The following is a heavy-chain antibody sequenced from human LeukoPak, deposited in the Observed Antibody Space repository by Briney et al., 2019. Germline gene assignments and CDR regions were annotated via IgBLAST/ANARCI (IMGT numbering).Heavy chain of an antibody. D-gene: IGHD6-13*01. CDR3: AKDLQGSPSSSGY. CDR1: GFTFDDYS. V-gene: IGHV3-9*01. J-gene: IGHJ4*02. Sequence: QPGRSLRLSCAASGFTFDDYSMHWVRQAPGKGLEWVSGISWNSGSIGYADSVKGRFTISRDNAKNSLYLLMNSLRAEDTALYYCAKDLQGSPSSSGYWGQGTLVTVSS. CDR2: ISWNSGSI.